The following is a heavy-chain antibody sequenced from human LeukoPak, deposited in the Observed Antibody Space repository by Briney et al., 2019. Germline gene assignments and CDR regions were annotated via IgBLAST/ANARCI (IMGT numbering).Heavy chain of an antibody. J-gene: IGHJ3*02. CDR1: GGSISSSSYY. D-gene: IGHD2-2*01. CDR2: IYYSGST. V-gene: IGHV4-39*01. Sequence: SETLSLTCTVSGGSISSSSYYWGWIRQPPGKGLEWIGSIYYSGSTYYNPSLKSRVTISVDTSKNQFSLKLSSVTAADTAVYYCATSEAHCSSTSCYRGAFDIWGQGTMVTVSS. CDR3: ATSEAHCSSTSCYRGAFDI.